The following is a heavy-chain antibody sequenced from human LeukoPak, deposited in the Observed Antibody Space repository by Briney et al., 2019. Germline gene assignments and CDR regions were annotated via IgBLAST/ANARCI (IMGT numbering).Heavy chain of an antibody. CDR1: GGSISSYY. J-gene: IGHJ6*02. D-gene: IGHD3-10*01. CDR2: IYYSGST. Sequence: KPSETLSLTCTVSGGSISSYYWSWIRQPPGKGLEWIGYIYYSGSTNYNPSLKSRVTISVDTSKNQFSLKLSSVTAADTAVYYCARDRGPYYGSGSYDFPDYYYGMDVWGQGTTVTVSS. V-gene: IGHV4-59*01. CDR3: ARDRGPYYGSGSYDFPDYYYGMDV.